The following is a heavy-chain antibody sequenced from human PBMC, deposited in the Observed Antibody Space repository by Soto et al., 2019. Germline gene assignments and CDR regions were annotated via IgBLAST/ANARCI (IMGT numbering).Heavy chain of an antibody. CDR1: GFRFSDYT. CDR3: PRDEWLLPCHAVEI. V-gene: IGHV3-48*01. J-gene: IGHJ3*02. D-gene: IGHD3-22*01. CDR2: ISSSSFTI. Sequence: GGSLRLSCAASGFRFSDYTMNWVRQAPGRGLEWVSYISSSSFTIHYADSVEGRFALSRDNANNSLYLQMNSLRVEDTAVYYCPRDEWLLPCHAVEIWGQGTMVTV.